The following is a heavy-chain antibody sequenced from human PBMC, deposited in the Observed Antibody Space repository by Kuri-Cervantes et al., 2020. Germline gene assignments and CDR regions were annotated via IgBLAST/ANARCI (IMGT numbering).Heavy chain of an antibody. CDR1: GYTFTGYY. D-gene: IGHD4-17*01. V-gene: IGHV1-2*02. Sequence: ASVKVSCKASGYTFTGYYMHWVRQAPGQGLEWRGWINPNSGGTNYAQKFQGRVTMTRDTSISTAYMELSRLRSDDTAVYYCASTVTTFYGMDVWGQGATVTVSS. CDR3: ASTVTTFYGMDV. CDR2: INPNSGGT. J-gene: IGHJ6*02.